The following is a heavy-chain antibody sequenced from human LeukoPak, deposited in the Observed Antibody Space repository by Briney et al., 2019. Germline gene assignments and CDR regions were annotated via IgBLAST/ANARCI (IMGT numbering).Heavy chain of an antibody. D-gene: IGHD2-15*01. CDR1: GFTFSTYT. V-gene: IGHV3-21*01. CDR3: ARERSPKCGGGSCYLDC. CDR2: ISSSSTYI. Sequence: PGGSLSLSCAASGFTFSTYTLSWVRQAPGKGLEWVSSISSSSTYIYYADSVKGRFTISRDNAKSSLYLQMNSLRAEDTAVYYCARERSPKCGGGSCYLDCWGQGTLVTVSS. J-gene: IGHJ4*02.